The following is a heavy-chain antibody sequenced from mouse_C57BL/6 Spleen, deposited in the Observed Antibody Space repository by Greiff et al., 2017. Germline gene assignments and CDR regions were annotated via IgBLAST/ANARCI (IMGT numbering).Heavy chain of an antibody. J-gene: IGHJ4*01. CDR1: GFTFSSYA. CDR3: ARDQRDAMDY. V-gene: IGHV5-4*01. Sequence: DVKLVESGGGLVKPGGSLKLSCAASGFTFSSYAMSWVRQTPEKRLEWVATISDGGSYTYYPDNVKGRFTISRDNAKNNLYLQMSHLKSEDTAMYYCARDQRDAMDYWGQGTSDTVSS. CDR2: ISDGGSYT.